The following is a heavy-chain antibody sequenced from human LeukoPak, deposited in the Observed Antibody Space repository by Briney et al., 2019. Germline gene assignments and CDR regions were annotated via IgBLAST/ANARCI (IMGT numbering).Heavy chain of an antibody. Sequence: SVKVSCKASGYTFTSYGISWVRQAPGQGLEWMGGIIPIFGTANYAQKFQGRVTITADESTSTAYMELSSLRSEDTAVYYCARGVSTYYYDSSGAYWGQGTLVTVSS. D-gene: IGHD3-22*01. V-gene: IGHV1-69*13. CDR1: GYTFTSYG. CDR3: ARGVSTYYYDSSGAY. J-gene: IGHJ4*02. CDR2: IIPIFGTA.